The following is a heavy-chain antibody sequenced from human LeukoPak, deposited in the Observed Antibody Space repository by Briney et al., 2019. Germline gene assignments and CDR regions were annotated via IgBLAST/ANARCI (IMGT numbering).Heavy chain of an antibody. CDR1: GYTFTSYG. CDR2: ISAYNGNT. Sequence: GASVKVSCKASGYTFTSYGISWVRQAPGQGLEWMGWISAYNGNTNNAQKLQGRVTMTTDTSTSTAYMELRSLRSDDTAVYYCARGYCSGGSCYSSRYYYYYYYMDVWGKGTTVTVSS. CDR3: ARGYCSGGSCYSSRYYYYYYYMDV. J-gene: IGHJ6*03. D-gene: IGHD2-15*01. V-gene: IGHV1-18*01.